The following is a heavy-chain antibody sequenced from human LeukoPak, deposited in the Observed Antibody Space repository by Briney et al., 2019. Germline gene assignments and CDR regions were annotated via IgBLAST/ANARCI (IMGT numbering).Heavy chain of an antibody. D-gene: IGHD6-13*01. CDR1: GFTFDAYA. V-gene: IGHV3-9*01. J-gene: IGHJ6*02. Sequence: GRSLRLSCAASGFTFDAYAMHRVRQAPGKGLEWVSGISWNSGSIGYADSVKGRFTISRDNAKNSLYLQMNSLRAEDTALYYCAKDIRAGYSSSWSFHYYHGMDVWGQGTTVTASS. CDR3: AKDIRAGYSSSWSFHYYHGMDV. CDR2: ISWNSGSI.